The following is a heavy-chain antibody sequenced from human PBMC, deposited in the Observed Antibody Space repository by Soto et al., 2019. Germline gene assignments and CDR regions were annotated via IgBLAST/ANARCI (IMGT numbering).Heavy chain of an antibody. Sequence: PGGSLRLSCAASGFKFSNYAMSWVRPAPGKGLEWVSLISATGGGTYYEDSVKGRFTISRDNSHNTLYLQVHSLTAEDTAVYYCAKDRRAGGNSAFYFDFWGRGAQVTVSS. J-gene: IGHJ4*02. V-gene: IGHV3-23*01. CDR3: AKDRRAGGNSAFYFDF. D-gene: IGHD3-16*01. CDR1: GFKFSNYA. CDR2: ISATGGGT.